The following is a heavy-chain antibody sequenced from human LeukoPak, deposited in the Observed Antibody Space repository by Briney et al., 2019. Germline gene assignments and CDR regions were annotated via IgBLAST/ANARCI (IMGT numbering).Heavy chain of an antibody. CDR2: IYHSGNT. V-gene: IGHV4-59*01. CDR3: ARARDYGDYMDV. J-gene: IGHJ6*03. D-gene: IGHD4-17*01. CDR1: VASIRPYY. Sequence: SETLSLTYSVSVASIRPYYWAWIRQPPGKGLDCIGCIYHSGNTNYNPSMMSRVNISIETNKKQFSLHLKSVTAADTAVYYCARARDYGDYMDVWGKGTTVTVSS.